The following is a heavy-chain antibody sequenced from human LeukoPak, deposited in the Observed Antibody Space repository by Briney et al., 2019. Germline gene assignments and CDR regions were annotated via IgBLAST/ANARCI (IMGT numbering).Heavy chain of an antibody. J-gene: IGHJ4*02. V-gene: IGHV5-51*01. D-gene: IGHD2-21*02. Sequence: GESLKISSKGSGYSFTSYWIGWVRQMPGKGLEWMGIIYPGDSDTRYSPSFQGQVTISADKSISTAYLQWSSLKASDTAMYYCARAGAVGVVTATPIDYWGQGTLVTVSS. CDR3: ARAGAVGVVTATPIDY. CDR2: IYPGDSDT. CDR1: GYSFTSYW.